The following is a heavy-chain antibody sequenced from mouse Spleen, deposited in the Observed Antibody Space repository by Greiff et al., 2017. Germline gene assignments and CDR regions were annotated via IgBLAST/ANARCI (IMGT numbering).Heavy chain of an antibody. CDR3: ARSVYYGYDGYAMGY. V-gene: IGHV1-67*01. Sequence: QVQLKQSGPELVRPGVSVKISCKGSSYTFTDYAMHWVKQSHAKSLEWIGVISTYYGYTNYNQKFKGKATMTVDKSSSTAYMELARLTSEDSAVYYCARSVYYGYDGYAMGYWGQGTSVTVSS. CDR2: ISTYYGYT. CDR1: SYTFTDYA. D-gene: IGHD2-2*01. J-gene: IGHJ4*01.